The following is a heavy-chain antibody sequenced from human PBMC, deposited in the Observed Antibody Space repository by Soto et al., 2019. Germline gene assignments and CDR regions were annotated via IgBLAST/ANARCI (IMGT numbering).Heavy chain of an antibody. Sequence: SGPTLLNPTQALTLTCTFSGFSLRTTGVGVGWIRQPPGKALEWLALLYWDDDNRYNPSLKSRLTLTKENSKSQVVLTLTNVDPAGTATNYCAHNPPHDRGAFDIWGKG. D-gene: IGHD1-1*01. CDR1: GFSLRTTGVG. CDR2: LYWDDDN. V-gene: IGHV2-5*02. J-gene: IGHJ3*02. CDR3: AHNPPHDRGAFDI.